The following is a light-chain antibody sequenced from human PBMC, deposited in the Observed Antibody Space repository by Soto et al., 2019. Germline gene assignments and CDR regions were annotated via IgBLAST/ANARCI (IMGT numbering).Light chain of an antibody. Sequence: EIVLTQSPGTLSLSPGERAALSCRASQSVSSNYLAWYQQKPGQAPRLLIYGASTRATGIPDRFSGSGSGTDFTLSISRREPEDVAVYYCQQYASSPRTFGQGTRLEI. CDR1: QSVSSNY. CDR2: GAS. CDR3: QQYASSPRT. J-gene: IGKJ2*01. V-gene: IGKV3-20*01.